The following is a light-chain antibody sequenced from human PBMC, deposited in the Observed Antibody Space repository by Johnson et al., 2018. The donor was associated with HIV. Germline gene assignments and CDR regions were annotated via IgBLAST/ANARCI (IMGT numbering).Light chain of an antibody. CDR2: ENN. J-gene: IGLJ1*01. Sequence: QSMLTQPPSVSAAPGQKVTISCSGSSSNIGSNYVAWYQQLPGTAPKLLIYENNKRPSGIPDRFSGSKSGTSATLVITGLQTGDEAEYYCGGWDSSLSAGLVVTGTKVTVL. CDR3: GGWDSSLSAGL. V-gene: IGLV1-51*02. CDR1: SSNIGSNY.